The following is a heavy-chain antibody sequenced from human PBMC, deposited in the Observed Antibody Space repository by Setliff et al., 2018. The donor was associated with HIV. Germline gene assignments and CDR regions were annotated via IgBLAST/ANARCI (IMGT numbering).Heavy chain of an antibody. V-gene: IGHV1-69*10. CDR2: IIPISDMT. CDR3: ARELGYSSSSGPFDY. CDR1: GGTFSSYV. Sequence: SVKVSCKASGGTFSSYVISWVRQAPGQGLEWMGGIIPISDMTHYAQHFQGRVTITADTATSTAYMELTSLGSDDTAVYYCARELGYSSSSGPFDYWGQGTLVTVSS. D-gene: IGHD6-6*01. J-gene: IGHJ4*02.